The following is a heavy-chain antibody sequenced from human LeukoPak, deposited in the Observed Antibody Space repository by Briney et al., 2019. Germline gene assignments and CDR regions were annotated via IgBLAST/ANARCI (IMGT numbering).Heavy chain of an antibody. Sequence: HPGGSLRLSCAASGFTFSNYDMHWVRKATGKGLEWVSAIGSAGDTDYPGSVKGRFTISRENAKNSLYLQMNSLRAGDTAVYYCARVTYYYGSGSLYNWYFDLWGRGTLVTVSS. D-gene: IGHD3-10*01. J-gene: IGHJ2*01. CDR2: IGSAGDT. V-gene: IGHV3-13*01. CDR3: ARVTYYYGSGSLYNWYFDL. CDR1: GFTFSNYD.